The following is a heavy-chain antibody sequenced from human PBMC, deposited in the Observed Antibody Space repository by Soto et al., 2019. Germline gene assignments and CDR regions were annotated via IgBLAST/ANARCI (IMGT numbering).Heavy chain of an antibody. CDR3: AKIYRYSSSWFDY. Sequence: EVQLLESGGGLVQPGGSLRLSCAASGFTFSSYAMSWVRQAPGKGLEWVSAISGSGGSTYYADSVKGRFTISRDNSKNTLYLQMNSLRADDTAVYYWAKIYRYSSSWFDYWGQGTLVTVSS. J-gene: IGHJ4*02. V-gene: IGHV3-23*01. D-gene: IGHD6-13*01. CDR2: ISGSGGST. CDR1: GFTFSSYA.